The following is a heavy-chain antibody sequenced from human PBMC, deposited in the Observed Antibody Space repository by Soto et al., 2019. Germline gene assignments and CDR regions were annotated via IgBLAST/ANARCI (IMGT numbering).Heavy chain of an antibody. D-gene: IGHD3-3*01. V-gene: IGHV4-34*01. J-gene: IGHJ4*02. CDR3: ARGREIFGAVTPFEY. Sequence: SETLSLTCAVYGAPFSGYYWTWIRQPPGKGLEWIGEINHTGSTKYNPTLKSRVTISLDTSKNQFSLSLRSVTAADTSVYYCARGREIFGAVTPFEYWGQGTQVTVSS. CDR2: INHTGST. CDR1: GAPFSGYY.